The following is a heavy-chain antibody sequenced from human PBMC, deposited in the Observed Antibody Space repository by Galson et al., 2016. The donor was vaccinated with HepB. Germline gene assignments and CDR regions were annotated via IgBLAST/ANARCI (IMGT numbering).Heavy chain of an antibody. CDR2: ISCSSGSI. CDR3: TKDTRPRMAPRSDSICGMDV. V-gene: IGHV3-9*01. Sequence: SLRLSCAASGFTFGDYAMHWVRQAPGKGLEWVSGISCSSGSIDYADSVKGRFTISRDNAKNSLYLQMNRLRTGDTALYYCTKDTRPRMAPRSDSICGMDVWGQGTTVTVSS. J-gene: IGHJ6*02. CDR1: GFTFGDYA. D-gene: IGHD4-11*01.